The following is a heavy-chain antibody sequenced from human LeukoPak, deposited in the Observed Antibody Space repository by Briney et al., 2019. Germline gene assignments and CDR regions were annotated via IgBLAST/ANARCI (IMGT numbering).Heavy chain of an antibody. V-gene: IGHV3-30*18. CDR1: GFTFSSYG. D-gene: IGHD2-15*01. Sequence: GGSLRLSCAASGFTFSSYGMHWVRQAPGKGLEWVAVISYDGSNKYYADSMKGRFTISRDNSKNTLYLQMNSLRAEDTAVYYCAKDHPRYCSGGSCYVYWGQGTLVTVSS. CDR3: AKDHPRYCSGGSCYVY. CDR2: ISYDGSNK. J-gene: IGHJ4*02.